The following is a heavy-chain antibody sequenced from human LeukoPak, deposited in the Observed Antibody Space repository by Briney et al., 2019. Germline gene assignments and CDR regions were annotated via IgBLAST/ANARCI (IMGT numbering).Heavy chain of an antibody. CDR3: ARGRRYDSSGHDHHRFDP. D-gene: IGHD3-22*01. V-gene: IGHV1-18*01. Sequence: ASVKVSCKASGYTFTSYGISWVRQAPGQGLGWMGWISAYNGNTNYAQKLQGRVTMTTDTSTSTAYMELRSLRSDDTAVYYCARGRRYDSSGHDHHRFDPWGQGTLVTVSS. CDR1: GYTFTSYG. CDR2: ISAYNGNT. J-gene: IGHJ5*02.